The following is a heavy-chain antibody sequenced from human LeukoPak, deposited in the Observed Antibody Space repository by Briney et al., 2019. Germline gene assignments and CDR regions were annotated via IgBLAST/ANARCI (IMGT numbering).Heavy chain of an antibody. D-gene: IGHD1-26*01. J-gene: IGHJ3*02. V-gene: IGHV6-1*01. CDR1: GDSVSSNSAT. CDR2: TYYKSKWYN. Sequence: SQTPSLTCAISGDSVSSNSATWNWIRQSPSRGLEWLGRTYYKSKWYNDYAVSVKSRITINSDTSKNQFSLQLNSVTPEDTAVYYCARVSSPWSPRDAFDIWGQGTMVTDSS. CDR3: ARVSSPWSPRDAFDI.